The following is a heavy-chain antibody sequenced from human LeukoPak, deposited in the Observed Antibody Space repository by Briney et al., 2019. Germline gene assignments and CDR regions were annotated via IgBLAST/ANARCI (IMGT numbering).Heavy chain of an antibody. V-gene: IGHV3-53*01. CDR2: IYSGGST. D-gene: IGHD3-3*01. J-gene: IGHJ5*02. Sequence: GGSLRLSCAASGFTVSSNYMSWVRQAPGKGLEWVSVIYSGGSTYYADSVKGRFTISRDNSKNTLYLQMNSLRAEDTAVYYCARLREANWFDPWGQGTLVTVSS. CDR3: ARLREANWFDP. CDR1: GFTVSSNY.